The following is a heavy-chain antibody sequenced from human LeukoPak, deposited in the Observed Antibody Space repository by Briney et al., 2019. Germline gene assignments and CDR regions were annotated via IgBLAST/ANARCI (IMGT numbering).Heavy chain of an antibody. V-gene: IGHV3-23*01. J-gene: IGHJ4*02. Sequence: GGSLSLSCAASGLTFSSYAMSSVRQTPGKGLEWVSGISDSGGSTYYADSVKGGLTFSRDSSKNTLSLQMNSLRAEDRAIYSLAKLPVSYSSGWSTFDYWGQGTLVTVSS. D-gene: IGHD6-19*01. CDR1: GLTFSSYA. CDR2: ISDSGGST. CDR3: AKLPVSYSSGWSTFDY.